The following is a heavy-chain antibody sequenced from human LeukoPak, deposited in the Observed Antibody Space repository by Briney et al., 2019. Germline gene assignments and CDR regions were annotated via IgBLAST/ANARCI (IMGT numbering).Heavy chain of an antibody. J-gene: IGHJ4*02. CDR2: IYYSGTT. Sequence: SETLSLTCTVSGGSISSDYWSWIRQPPGKGLEWIGCIYYSGTTNYNPSLQSRVSISIDTSKKQFSLKLTSVTAADTAVYYCARHQLRGFLDDNWGQGTLVTASS. V-gene: IGHV4-59*08. CDR3: ARHQLRGFLDDN. D-gene: IGHD3-10*01. CDR1: GGSISSDY.